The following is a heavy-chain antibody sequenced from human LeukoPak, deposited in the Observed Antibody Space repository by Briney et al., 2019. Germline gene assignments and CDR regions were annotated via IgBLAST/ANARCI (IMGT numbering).Heavy chain of an antibody. V-gene: IGHV4-4*09. D-gene: IGHD3-22*01. J-gene: IGHJ3*02. CDR1: GGSITSYS. CDR2: IHVIGST. Sequence: KSSETLSLTCTVSGGSITSYSWSWIRQTPGKGLEWIGHIHVIGSTNYHPSLESRVTISVDTSKNHFSLRLSSVTAADTGVYYCARRLYSSGYSDTFDIWGQGVKVTVSS. CDR3: ARRLYSSGYSDTFDI.